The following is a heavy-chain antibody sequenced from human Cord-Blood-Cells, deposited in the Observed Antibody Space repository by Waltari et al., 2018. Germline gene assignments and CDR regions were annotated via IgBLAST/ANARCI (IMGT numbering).Heavy chain of an antibody. CDR3: ARDDCSSTSCYFREGMDV. CDR2: IKQDVNAR. Sequence: EVQLVESGGGLVQPGGSLRLSCAASGCTFSSYWMSWVRQAPGKGLECVANIKQDVNARYYVESVKGRFTISRDNAKNSVYLQMNSLRAEDTAVYYCARDDCSSTSCYFREGMDVWGKGTTVTVSS. V-gene: IGHV3-7*01. D-gene: IGHD2-2*01. J-gene: IGHJ6*04. CDR1: GCTFSSYW.